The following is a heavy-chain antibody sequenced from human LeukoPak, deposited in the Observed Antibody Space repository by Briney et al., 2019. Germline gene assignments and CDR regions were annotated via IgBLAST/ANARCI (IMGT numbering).Heavy chain of an antibody. CDR3: ARAGNDPTIFTSDIVVVPADNWFDP. Sequence: ASVKVSCKASGYTFTSYYMHWVRQAPGQGLEWMGIINPSGGSTSYAQKFQGRVTMTRDMSTSTVYMELSSLRSEDTAVYYCARAGNDPTIFTSDIVVVPADNWFDPWGQGTLVTVSS. D-gene: IGHD2-2*01. J-gene: IGHJ5*02. CDR2: INPSGGST. CDR1: GYTFTSYY. V-gene: IGHV1-46*01.